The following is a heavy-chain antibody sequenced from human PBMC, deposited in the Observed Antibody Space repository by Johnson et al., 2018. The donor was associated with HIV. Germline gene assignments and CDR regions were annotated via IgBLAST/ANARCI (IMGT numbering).Heavy chain of an antibody. CDR1: GFTVSSNY. D-gene: IGHD3-22*01. J-gene: IGHJ3*02. V-gene: IGHV3-66*01. CDR3: ARGHHDSGYPVEAFDI. CDR2: IYSGGST. Sequence: MLLVESGGNLVQPGGSLRLSCAAFGFTVSSNYMTWVRQAPGKGLEWVSVIYSGGSTYYADSVKGRFIISRDNSKNTLLLQMNSLRVDDTAMYYCARGHHDSGYPVEAFDICGQETMCSVSS.